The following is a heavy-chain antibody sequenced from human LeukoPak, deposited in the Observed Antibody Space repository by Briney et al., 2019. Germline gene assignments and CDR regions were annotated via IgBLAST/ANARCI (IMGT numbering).Heavy chain of an antibody. D-gene: IGHD3-3*01. J-gene: IGHJ4*02. CDR3: ARESITIFGVVID. CDR1: RLTFSSYS. V-gene: IGHV3-48*01. CDR2: ISSSGTTK. Sequence: PGGSLGLSCAASRLTFSSYSMNWVRQAPGKGLEWVSYISSSGTTKTYADSVKGRFTISRDIAKKSLNLQMNSLRAEDTAVYYCARESITIFGVVIDWGQGTLVTVSS.